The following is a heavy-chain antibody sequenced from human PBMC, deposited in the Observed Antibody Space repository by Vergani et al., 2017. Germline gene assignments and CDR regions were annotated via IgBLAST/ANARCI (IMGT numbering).Heavy chain of an antibody. CDR3: ARGGTATGFDS. V-gene: IGHV7-4-1*02. CDR1: GYTFTSYY. J-gene: IGHJ4*02. D-gene: IGHD2-15*01. CDR2: INTNTGKP. Sequence: QVQLVQSGAEVKKPGASVKVSCKASGYTFTSYYMHWVRQAPGQGLEWMGRINTNTGKPTYAQGFTGRFVFSLDTTVSTAFLQITGLKPEDSAIYYCARGGTATGFDSWGQGTLVTVSS.